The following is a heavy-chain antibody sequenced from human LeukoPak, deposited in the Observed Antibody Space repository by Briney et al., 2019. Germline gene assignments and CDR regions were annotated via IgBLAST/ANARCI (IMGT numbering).Heavy chain of an antibody. J-gene: IGHJ4*02. D-gene: IGHD3-22*01. V-gene: IGHV4-61*01. CDR3: ASGRLFRY. CDR2: IYYSGST. CDR1: VGSVSSGSYY. Sequence: PSETLSLTCTVSVGSVSSGSYYWSWIRQPPGKGLEWIGYIYYSGSTNYNPSLKSRVTISVDTSKNQFSLKLSSVTAADTAVYYCASGRLFRYWGQGAPVTVSS.